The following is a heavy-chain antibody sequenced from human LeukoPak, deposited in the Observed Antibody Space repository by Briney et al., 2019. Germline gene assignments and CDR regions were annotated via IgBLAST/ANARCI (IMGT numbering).Heavy chain of an antibody. Sequence: GGSLRLSCADPGFTFSSYELQWVRQGTGKDLEWVSAVGTAGHTYYSASVKGRFTISRENAENSLYLQLNSLRAEDTAVYYCAREGRGGSYNAFDIWGPRTMVTVS. J-gene: IGHJ3*02. CDR2: VGTAGHT. V-gene: IGHV3-13*01. CDR3: AREGRGGSYNAFDI. D-gene: IGHD1-1*01. CDR1: GFTFSSYE.